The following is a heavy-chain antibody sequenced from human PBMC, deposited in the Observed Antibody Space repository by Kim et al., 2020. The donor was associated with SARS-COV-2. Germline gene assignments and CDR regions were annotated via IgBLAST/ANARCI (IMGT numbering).Heavy chain of an antibody. CDR1: GFSFSSYA. V-gene: IGHV3-30-3*01. D-gene: IGHD6-13*01. CDR2: ISYDGSNR. J-gene: IGHJ4*02. CDR3: AREFLAAAGPPFDY. Sequence: GGSLRLSCAASGFSFSSYAMHWVRQAPGKGLEWVAVISYDGSNRYYADSVKGRFTISRDNSKNKLYLQMNSLRAEDTAVYYCAREFLAAAGPPFDYWGQGTLVTVSS.